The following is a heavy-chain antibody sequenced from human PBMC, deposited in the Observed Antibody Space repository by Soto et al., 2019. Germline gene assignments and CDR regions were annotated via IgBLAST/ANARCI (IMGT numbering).Heavy chain of an antibody. CDR2: IYYSGST. CDR3: ARGDYYPRFHFDL. D-gene: IGHD3-10*01. Sequence: QVQLQESGPGLVKPSQTLSLTCTVSGGSISSGGYYWSWIRQHPGKGLEWIGYIYYSGSTYYNPSRKSRVXXSXAXXKTQFSLKLSSVTAADTAVYYCARGDYYPRFHFDLWGRGTLVTVSS. V-gene: IGHV4-31*03. J-gene: IGHJ2*01. CDR1: GGSISSGGYY.